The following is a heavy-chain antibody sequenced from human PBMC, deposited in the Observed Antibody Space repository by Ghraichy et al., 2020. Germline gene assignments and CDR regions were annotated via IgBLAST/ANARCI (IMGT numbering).Heavy chain of an antibody. Sequence: GGSLRLSCAASGFTFSDFYMSWIRQAPGKGLECISYISDTAGTTIYYADSVEGRFTISRDNAKNSLYLQMNSLRAEDTAVYYCARAVGSGYPYGYDDIWGQGTLVTVSS. V-gene: IGHV3-11*01. D-gene: IGHD5-18*01. J-gene: IGHJ4*02. CDR1: GFTFSDFY. CDR3: ARAVGSGYPYGYDDI. CDR2: ISDTAGTTI.